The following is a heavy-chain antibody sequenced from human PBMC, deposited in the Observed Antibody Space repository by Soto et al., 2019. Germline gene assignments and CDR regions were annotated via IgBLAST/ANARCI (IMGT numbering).Heavy chain of an antibody. CDR1: GYTFTTYG. CDR2: IIPIFGTA. D-gene: IGHD2-2*01. V-gene: IGHV1-69*13. CDR3: ARGGSRYCISTSCYFNWFDP. Sequence: ASVKVSCKASGYTFTTYGMHWVRQAPGQRPEWLGGIIPIFGTANYAQRFQGRVTITADESTSTAYMELSSLRSEDTAVYYCARGGSRYCISTSCYFNWFDPWGQGTLVTVSS. J-gene: IGHJ5*02.